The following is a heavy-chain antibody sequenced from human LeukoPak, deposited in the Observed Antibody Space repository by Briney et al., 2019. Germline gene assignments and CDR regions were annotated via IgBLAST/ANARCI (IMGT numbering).Heavy chain of an antibody. D-gene: IGHD6-6*01. J-gene: IGHJ4*02. CDR1: GYTFTSYG. CDR2: ISAYNGNT. V-gene: IGHV1-18*01. CDR3: ARDVSIAAHKRPFLGY. Sequence: GASVKVSCKASGYTFTSYGISWVRQAPGQGLEWMGWISAYNGNTNYAQKLQGRVTMTTDTSTSTAYMELRSLGSDDTAVYYCARDVSIAAHKRPFLGYWGQGTLVTVSS.